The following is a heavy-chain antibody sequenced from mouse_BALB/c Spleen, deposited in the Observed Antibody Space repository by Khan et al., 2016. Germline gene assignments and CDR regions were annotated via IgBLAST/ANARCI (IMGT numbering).Heavy chain of an antibody. CDR3: ARGGLRGGAWFAY. CDR2: ISDGGSYT. Sequence: VELVESGGGLVKPGGSLKLSCAASGFTFSDYYMYWVRQTPEKRLEWVATISDGGSYTYYPDSVKGRFTISRDNAKNNLYLQMSSLKSEDTAMYYCARGGLRGGAWFAYWGQGTLVTVSA. V-gene: IGHV5-4*02. D-gene: IGHD2-4*01. J-gene: IGHJ3*01. CDR1: GFTFSDYY.